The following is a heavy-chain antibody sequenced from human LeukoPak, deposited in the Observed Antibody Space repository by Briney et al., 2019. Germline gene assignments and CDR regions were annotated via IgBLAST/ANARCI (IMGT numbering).Heavy chain of an antibody. J-gene: IGHJ1*01. D-gene: IGHD3-22*01. V-gene: IGHV3-48*01. Sequence: GGSLRLSCAASGFTFSSYSMNWVHQAPGKGLEWVSYISSSSSTIYYADSVKGRFTISRDNAKNSLYLQMNSLRAEDTAVYYCARVGYYDSSGYYAYLQHWGQGTLVTVSS. CDR1: GFTFSSYS. CDR3: ARVGYYDSSGYYAYLQH. CDR2: ISSSSSTI.